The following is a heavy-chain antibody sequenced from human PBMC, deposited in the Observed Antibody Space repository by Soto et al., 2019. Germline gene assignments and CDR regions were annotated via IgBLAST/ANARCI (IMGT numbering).Heavy chain of an antibody. V-gene: IGHV1-18*01. D-gene: IGHD6-19*01. CDR2: ISTYTGNT. Sequence: QVQLVQSGAEVKKPGASVKVSCKASGYTFTSYGMSWVRQAPGQGLEGMGWISTYTGNTNYAQKLQGRVTTTTDTSTSTAYMELRRLRSDDTAVYYCARDSSGWSNYFDYWGQGTLVTVSS. J-gene: IGHJ4*02. CDR3: ARDSSGWSNYFDY. CDR1: GYTFTSYG.